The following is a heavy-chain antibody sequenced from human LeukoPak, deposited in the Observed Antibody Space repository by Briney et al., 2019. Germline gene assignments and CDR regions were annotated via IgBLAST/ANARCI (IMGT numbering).Heavy chain of an antibody. CDR2: ISAYNGNT. Sequence: ASVTVSCKASGYTFTSYGISWVRQAPGQGLEWMGWISAYNGNTNYAQKLQGRVTMTTDTSTSTAYMELRSLRSDDTAVYYCARDRRGLKYYYGSDPPLYYFDYWGQGTLVTVSS. J-gene: IGHJ4*02. CDR3: ARDRRGLKYYYGSDPPLYYFDY. V-gene: IGHV1-18*01. D-gene: IGHD3-10*01. CDR1: GYTFTSYG.